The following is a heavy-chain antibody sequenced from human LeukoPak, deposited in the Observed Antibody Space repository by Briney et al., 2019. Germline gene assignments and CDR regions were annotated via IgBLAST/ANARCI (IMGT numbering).Heavy chain of an antibody. Sequence: SETLSLTCAVSGYSISSDYWGWIRQPPGKGLEWIGNAYHSGSTYKNPSLKSRVSISLDTSNNQFSLKLTSVTAADTAIYYCARLSGAPVRHPIYXFDXWGXXXXVT. J-gene: IGHJ4*01. CDR3: ARLSGAPVRHPIYXFDX. CDR2: AYHSGST. CDR1: GYSISSDY. D-gene: IGHD1-26*01. V-gene: IGHV4-38-2*01.